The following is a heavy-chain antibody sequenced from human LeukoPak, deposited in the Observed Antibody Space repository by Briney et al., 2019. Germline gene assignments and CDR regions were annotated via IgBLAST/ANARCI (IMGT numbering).Heavy chain of an antibody. CDR3: ARIGSDNWNDRGSDY. V-gene: IGHV3-48*03. CDR1: GFTFSSYE. J-gene: IGHJ4*02. CDR2: ISSSGSTI. D-gene: IGHD1-20*01. Sequence: GGSLRLSCAASGFTFSSYEMNWVHQAPGKGLEWVSYISSSGSTIYYADSVKGRFTISRDNAKNSLYLQMNSLRAEDTAVYYCARIGSDNWNDRGSDYWGQGTLVTVSS.